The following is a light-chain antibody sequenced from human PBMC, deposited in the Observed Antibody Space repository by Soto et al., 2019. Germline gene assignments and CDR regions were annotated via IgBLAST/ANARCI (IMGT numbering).Light chain of an antibody. CDR1: QNVSSD. CDR3: QQYNKSPHT. J-gene: IGKJ1*01. V-gene: IGKV3-15*01. CDR2: IAS. Sequence: STVPLDNGDRATXSCRPIQNVSSDLAWYQQNLGQAPRLLMYIASTTAPIIPCMFATSGSGTEFTLTISSLRSDDFAVYYCQQYNKSPHTFGRGTKVDI.